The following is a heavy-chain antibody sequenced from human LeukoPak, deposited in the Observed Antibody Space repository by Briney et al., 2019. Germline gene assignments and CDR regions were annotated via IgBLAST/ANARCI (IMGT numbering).Heavy chain of an antibody. J-gene: IGHJ3*02. CDR3: ARASGGGGDLTAGAFAI. D-gene: IGHD2-21*02. CDR1: GFTFSDYY. V-gene: IGHV3-11*01. Sequence: PGGSLRLSCAASGFTFSDYYMSWIRQAPGKGLEWVSYISSSGSSTYYADSVKGRFTISRDNAKNSLYLQMTSLRAEDTPVYHCARASGGGGDLTAGAFAIWGQGTTVTVSS. CDR2: ISSSGSST.